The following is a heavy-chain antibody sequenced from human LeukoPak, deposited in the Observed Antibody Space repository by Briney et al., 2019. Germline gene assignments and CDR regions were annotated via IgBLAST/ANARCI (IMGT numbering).Heavy chain of an antibody. Sequence: ASETLSLTCSVSGGSINSHYWSWIRQPPGKRLEWIGYTFNTGNTNYNPSLASRVTMSVDTSRAQFFLRLSPVTAADTAIYYCASRPADTTWYGVFDYWSQGTLVTVSS. D-gene: IGHD3-10*01. CDR2: TFNTGNT. CDR3: ASRPADTTWYGVFDY. J-gene: IGHJ4*02. CDR1: GGSINSHY. V-gene: IGHV4-59*11.